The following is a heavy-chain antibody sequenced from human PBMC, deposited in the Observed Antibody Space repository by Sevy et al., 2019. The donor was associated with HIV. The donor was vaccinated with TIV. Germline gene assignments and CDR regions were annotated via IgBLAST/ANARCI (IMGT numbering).Heavy chain of an antibody. Sequence: GGSLRLSCAASGFTVSSNYMSWVRQAPGKDLEWVSGISWNSGSIGYADSVKGRFTISRDNAKNSLYLQMNSLRAEDTALYYCAKDIRQQLVLDYWGQGTLVTVSS. J-gene: IGHJ4*02. CDR1: GFTVSSNY. CDR3: AKDIRQQLVLDY. CDR2: ISWNSGSI. V-gene: IGHV3-9*01. D-gene: IGHD6-13*01.